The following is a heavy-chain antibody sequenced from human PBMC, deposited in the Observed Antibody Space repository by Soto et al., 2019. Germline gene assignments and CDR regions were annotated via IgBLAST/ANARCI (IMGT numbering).Heavy chain of an antibody. CDR2: TYYWSKWYN. CDR1: GDSVSSNSAA. D-gene: IGHD3-10*01. V-gene: IGHV6-1*01. J-gene: IGHJ6*02. CDR3: ARDCVLLWFGELSEDVYYYYGMDV. Sequence: SQTLSLTCAISGDSVSSNSAAWNWIRQSPSRGLEWLGRTYYWSKWYNDYSVSVKSRITINPDTSKIQFSLQLISVTPEDTAVYYCARDCVLLWFGELSEDVYYYYGMDVWGQGTTVTVSS.